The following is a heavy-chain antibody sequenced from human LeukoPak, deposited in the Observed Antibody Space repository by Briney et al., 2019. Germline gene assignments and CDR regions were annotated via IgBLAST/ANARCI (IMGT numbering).Heavy chain of an antibody. V-gene: IGHV3-30-3*01. Sequence: PGRSLRLSCAGSGFTFSTYAMHSVRQAPGKGLEWVAPISYDGYNKYADSVKGRFTISRDNSKNTLYLQMSSLRAEDTAVYYCAAPPEAVAGFAALPWRYWGQGTLVTVSS. J-gene: IGHJ4*02. CDR1: GFTFSTYA. CDR3: AAPPEAVAGFAALPWRY. D-gene: IGHD6-19*01. CDR2: ISYDGYNK.